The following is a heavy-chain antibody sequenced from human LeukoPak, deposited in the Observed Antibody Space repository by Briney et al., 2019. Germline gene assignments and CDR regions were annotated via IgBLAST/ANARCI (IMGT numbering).Heavy chain of an antibody. V-gene: IGHV3-7*01. D-gene: IGHD6-19*01. Sequence: PGGSLRLSCAASGFSFSTYAMHWVRQAPGKGLEWVANIKQDGSEKHYIDSVRGRFTISRDNARNSLYLQMDSLRAEDTAVYYCANGGWWFDYWGQGTLVTVSS. CDR3: ANGGWWFDY. CDR2: IKQDGSEK. J-gene: IGHJ4*02. CDR1: GFSFSTYA.